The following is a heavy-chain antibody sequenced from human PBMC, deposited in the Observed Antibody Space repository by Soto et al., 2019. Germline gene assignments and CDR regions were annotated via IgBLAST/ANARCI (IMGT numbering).Heavy chain of an antibody. CDR2: INPSGGST. V-gene: IGHV1-46*01. J-gene: IGHJ6*02. D-gene: IGHD2-21*02. Sequence: SVKVSCKASGYTFTSYYMHWVRQAPGQGLEWMGIINPSGGSTSYAQKFQGRVTMTRDTSTSTVYMELSSLRSEDTAVYYCARPYCGGDCYSDYYYGMDVWGQGTTVTV. CDR1: GYTFTSYY. CDR3: ARPYCGGDCYSDYYYGMDV.